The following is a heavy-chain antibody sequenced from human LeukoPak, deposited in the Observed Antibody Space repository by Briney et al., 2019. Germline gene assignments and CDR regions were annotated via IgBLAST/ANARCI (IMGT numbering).Heavy chain of an antibody. V-gene: IGHV4-39*07. CDR3: ARDSLDIVATSPLNY. Sequence: SETLSLTCTVSGGSISSSSYYWGWIRQPPRKGLEWIGSIYYSGSTYYNPSLKSRVTISVDTSKNQFSLKLSSVTAADTAVYYCARDSLDIVATSPLNYWGQGTLVTVSS. J-gene: IGHJ4*02. CDR2: IYYSGST. CDR1: GGSISSSSYY. D-gene: IGHD5-12*01.